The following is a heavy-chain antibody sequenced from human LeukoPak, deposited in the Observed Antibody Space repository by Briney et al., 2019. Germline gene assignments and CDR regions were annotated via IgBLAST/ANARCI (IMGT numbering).Heavy chain of an antibody. CDR3: ATGRLNNWNLPFAV. V-gene: IGHV3-64*01. Sequence: PGGSLRLSCAASGFTFSSYAMHWVRQAPGKGLEYVSAISYHGVSTYYAHSVKGRFTISRDNSRNTLYLRMGSLRAEDMAVYYCATGRLNNWNLPFAVWGQGALVTVSS. D-gene: IGHD1-20*01. J-gene: IGHJ4*02. CDR2: ISYHGVST. CDR1: GFTFSSYA.